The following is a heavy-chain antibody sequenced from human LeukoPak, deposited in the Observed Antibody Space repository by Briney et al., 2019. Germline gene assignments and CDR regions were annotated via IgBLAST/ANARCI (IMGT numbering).Heavy chain of an antibody. J-gene: IGHJ4*02. V-gene: IGHV3-23*01. CDR3: AKSRSGSYYDY. CDR1: GFTFSSYA. D-gene: IGHD1-26*01. Sequence: GGSLRLSCAASGFTFSSYAMSWVRQAPGEGLAWVSAISGDGGSTYYADSVKGRFTISRDNSENTLNLQMNSLRAEDTAVYYCAKSRSGSYYDYWGQGTLVTVSS. CDR2: ISGDGGST.